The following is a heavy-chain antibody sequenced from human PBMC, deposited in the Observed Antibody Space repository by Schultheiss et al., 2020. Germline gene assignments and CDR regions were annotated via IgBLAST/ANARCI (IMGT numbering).Heavy chain of an antibody. J-gene: IGHJ4*02. CDR2: IYHSGST. CDR1: GGSISNSRHY. D-gene: IGHD2-15*01. CDR3: ARVVALVAFDY. V-gene: IGHV4-39*07. Sequence: SETLSLTCTVSGGSISNSRHYWGWIRQPPGKGLEWIGSIYHSGSTYYNPSLKSRVTISVDTSKNQFSLKLSSVTAADTAVYYCARVVALVAFDYWGQGTLVTVSS.